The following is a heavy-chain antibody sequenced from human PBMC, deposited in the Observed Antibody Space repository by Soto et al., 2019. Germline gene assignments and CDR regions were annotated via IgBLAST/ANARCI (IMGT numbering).Heavy chain of an antibody. CDR3: ARGGNSYVDY. CDR1: GGSISSYY. CDR2: IYYSGSA. V-gene: IGHV4-59*01. J-gene: IGHJ4*02. D-gene: IGHD5-18*01. Sequence: SETLSLTCTVSGGSISSYYWSWIRQPPGKELEWIGYIYYSGSANYNPSLKSRVTISVDTSKNQFSLKLSSVTAADTAVYYCARGGNSYVDYWGQGTLVTVSS.